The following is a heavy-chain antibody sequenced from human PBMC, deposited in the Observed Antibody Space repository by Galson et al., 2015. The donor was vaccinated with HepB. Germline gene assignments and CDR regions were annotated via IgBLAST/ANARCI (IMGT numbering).Heavy chain of an antibody. V-gene: IGHV3-23*01. CDR3: AKWSYYDFWSGYYSDDP. D-gene: IGHD3-3*01. Sequence: SLRLSCAASGFTFSSYAMSWVRQAPGKGLEWVSAISGSGGSTYYADSVKGRFTISRDNSKNTLYLQMNSLRAEDTAVYYCAKWSYYDFWSGYYSDDPWGQGTLVTVSS. J-gene: IGHJ5*02. CDR1: GFTFSSYA. CDR2: ISGSGGST.